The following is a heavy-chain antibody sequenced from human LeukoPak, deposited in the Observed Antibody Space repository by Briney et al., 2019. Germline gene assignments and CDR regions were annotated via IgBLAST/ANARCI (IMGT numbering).Heavy chain of an antibody. CDR1: GGSVSSKTYY. CDR3: ARADTTGYPNFGF. D-gene: IGHD3-22*01. Sequence: SETLSLTCTVSGGSVSSKTYYSGWIRQTPGKGLEWIGNVYYSGSTYKNPSLQSRVTVFIDTSKNQFSLILSSVTAADTAIYYCARADTTGYPNFGFWGQGTLVTVSS. CDR2: VYYSGST. J-gene: IGHJ4*02. V-gene: IGHV4-39*01.